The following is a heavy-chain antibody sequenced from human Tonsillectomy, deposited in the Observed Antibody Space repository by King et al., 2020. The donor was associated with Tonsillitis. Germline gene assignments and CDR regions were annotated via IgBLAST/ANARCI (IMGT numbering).Heavy chain of an antibody. CDR1: GDIVSINSAA. D-gene: IGHD7-27*01. Sequence: VQLQQSGPGLVKPSQTLSLPCAISGDIVSINSAAGHWIRQSPSRGLEWLGRTYFRCKWYNDYAVSVKSRLTLNQDTSKNQFSLQLNSVTPEDTAVYYCASVLNSGDVGSPAAFDLWGQGTMVTVSS. CDR3: ASVLNSGDVGSPAAFDL. V-gene: IGHV6-1*01. CDR2: TYFRCKWYN. J-gene: IGHJ3*01.